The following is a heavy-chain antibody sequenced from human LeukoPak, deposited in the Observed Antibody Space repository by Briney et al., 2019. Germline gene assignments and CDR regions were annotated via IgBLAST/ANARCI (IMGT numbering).Heavy chain of an antibody. CDR1: GYTFNSYG. Sequence: ASVKVSCKASGYTFNSYGITWVRQAPGQGLEWMGWISGYNGKTNHPQKFQGRVTMTTDTSTSTAYMELRSPTSDDTAVFYCARGFPPRRNYDSSGYYSYYFDYWGQGTLVTVSS. V-gene: IGHV1-18*01. CDR2: ISGYNGKT. CDR3: ARGFPPRRNYDSSGYYSYYFDY. D-gene: IGHD3-22*01. J-gene: IGHJ4*02.